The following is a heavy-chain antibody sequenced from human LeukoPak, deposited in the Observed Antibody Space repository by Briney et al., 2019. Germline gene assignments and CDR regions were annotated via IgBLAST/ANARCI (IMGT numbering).Heavy chain of an antibody. D-gene: IGHD4-11*01. Sequence: GGSLRLSCAASGFTVSNNYMSWVRQAPGKGLEWVSVTYSGGRTYYADSVKGRFTISSDNSKNTLYLQMNSLRAEDTAMYYCARGLPPVMKYYFDYWGQGTLVTVSS. CDR2: TYSGGRT. CDR1: GFTVSNNY. CDR3: ARGLPPVMKYYFDY. J-gene: IGHJ4*02. V-gene: IGHV3-66*01.